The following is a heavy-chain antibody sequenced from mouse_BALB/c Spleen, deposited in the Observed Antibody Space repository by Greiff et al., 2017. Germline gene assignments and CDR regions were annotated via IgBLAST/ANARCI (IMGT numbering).Heavy chain of an antibody. CDR1: GFTFSSYA. J-gene: IGHJ4*01. D-gene: IGHD2-4*01. CDR2: ISSGGSYT. V-gene: IGHV5-9-4*01. CDR3: ARVYYDYGYAMDY. Sequence: DVMLVESGGGLVKPGGSLKLSCAASGFTFSSYAMSWVRQSPEKRLEWVAEISSGGSYTYYPDTVTGRFTISRDNAKNTLYLEMSSLRSEDTAMYYCARVYYDYGYAMDYWGQGTSVTVSS.